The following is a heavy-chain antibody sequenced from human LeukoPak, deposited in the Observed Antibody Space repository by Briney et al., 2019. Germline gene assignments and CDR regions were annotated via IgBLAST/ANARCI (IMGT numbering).Heavy chain of an antibody. CDR2: INPNSGGT. J-gene: IGHJ4*02. CDR1: GYIFTDYY. CDR3: ARDENGALDY. D-gene: IGHD3-10*01. V-gene: IGHV1/OR15-1*04. Sequence: GASVKVSCKASGYIFTDYYMHWVRQAPGQELGWMGRINPNSGGTNYAQKFQGRVTMTRDTSTSTVYMELSSLRSEDTAVYYCARDENGALDYWGQGTLVTVSS.